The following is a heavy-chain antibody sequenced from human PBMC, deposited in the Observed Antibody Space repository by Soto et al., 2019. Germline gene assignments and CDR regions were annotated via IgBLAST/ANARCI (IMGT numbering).Heavy chain of an antibody. CDR3: ARHSFGSSSWVCWFDP. J-gene: IGHJ5*02. CDR1: GGSISSSSYY. Sequence: PSETLSLTCTVSGGSISSSSYYWGWIRQPPGKGLEWIGSIYYSGSTYYNPSLKSRATISVDTSKNQFSLKLSSVTAADTAVYYCARHSFGSSSWVCWFDPWGQGTLVTVSS. D-gene: IGHD6-13*01. V-gene: IGHV4-39*01. CDR2: IYYSGST.